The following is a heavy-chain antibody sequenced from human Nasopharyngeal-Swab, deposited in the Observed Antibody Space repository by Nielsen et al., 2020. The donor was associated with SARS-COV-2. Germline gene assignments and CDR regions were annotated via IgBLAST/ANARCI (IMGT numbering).Heavy chain of an antibody. Sequence: GESLKISCAASGFTFSSYSMNWVRQAPGKGLEWVSSISSSSSYIYYADSVKGRFTISRDNAKNSLYLQMNSLRAGDTAVYYCASSHSGSFWGQGTLVTVSS. V-gene: IGHV3-21*01. CDR3: ASSHSGSF. CDR1: GFTFSSYS. CDR2: ISSSSSYI. J-gene: IGHJ4*02. D-gene: IGHD1-26*01.